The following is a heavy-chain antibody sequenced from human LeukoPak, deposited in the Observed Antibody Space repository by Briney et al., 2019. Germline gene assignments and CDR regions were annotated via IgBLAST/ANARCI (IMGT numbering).Heavy chain of an antibody. Sequence: SETLSLTCAVYGGSFSGYYWSWIRQPPGKGLEWIGEINHSGSTNYNPSLKSRVTISVDTSKNQFSLKLSSVTAADTAVYYCARDSSADAFDVWGQGTMVTVSS. CDR2: INHSGST. CDR3: ARDSSADAFDV. V-gene: IGHV4-34*01. CDR1: GGSFSGYY. J-gene: IGHJ3*01. D-gene: IGHD2-15*01.